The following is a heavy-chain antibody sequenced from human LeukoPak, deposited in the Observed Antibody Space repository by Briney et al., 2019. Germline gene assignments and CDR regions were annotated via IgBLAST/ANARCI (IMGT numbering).Heavy chain of an antibody. V-gene: IGHV4-59*08. CDR2: IYYSGST. D-gene: IGHD3-10*01. CDR3: ARGVSSGSDY. J-gene: IGHJ4*02. CDR1: GGSISSYY. Sequence: SETLSLTCTVSGGSISSYYWSWIRQPPGKGLEWIGYIYYSGSTNYNPSLKSRVSISVGTSKNQFSLKLSSVTAADTAVYYCARGVSSGSDYWGQGTLVTVSS.